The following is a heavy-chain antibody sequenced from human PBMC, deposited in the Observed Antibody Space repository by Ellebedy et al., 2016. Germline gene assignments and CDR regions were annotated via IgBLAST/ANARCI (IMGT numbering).Heavy chain of an antibody. Sequence: GSLRLXXAVYGGSFSGYYWSWIRQPPGKGLEWIGEINHSGSTNYNPSLKSRVTISVDTSKNQFSLKLSSVTAADTAVYYCARLQWLAREGWFDPWGQGTLVTVSS. D-gene: IGHD6-19*01. J-gene: IGHJ5*02. CDR1: GGSFSGYY. V-gene: IGHV4-34*01. CDR2: INHSGST. CDR3: ARLQWLAREGWFDP.